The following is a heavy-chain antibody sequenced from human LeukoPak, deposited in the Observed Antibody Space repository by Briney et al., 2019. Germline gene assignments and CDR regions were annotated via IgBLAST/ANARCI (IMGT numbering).Heavy chain of an antibody. CDR2: IYTSGST. CDR3: ARDYPFGELSYYYYMDV. D-gene: IGHD3-10*01. Sequence: SETLSLTCTVSGGSISSYYWSWIRQPPGKGLEWIGRIYTSGSTNYNPSLKSRVTMSVDTSKNQFSLELSSVTAADTAVYYCARDYPFGELSYYYYMDVWGKGTTVTVSS. V-gene: IGHV4-4*07. J-gene: IGHJ6*03. CDR1: GGSISSYY.